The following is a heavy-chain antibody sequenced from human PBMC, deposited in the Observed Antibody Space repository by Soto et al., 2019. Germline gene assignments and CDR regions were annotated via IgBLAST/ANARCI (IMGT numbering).Heavy chain of an antibody. V-gene: IGHV3-53*01. Sequence: DVQLVESGGGLVQPGGSLRLSCAISGFSVIGTYLSGVARAPGKGVGGVSVLYSGGSTYADSVQGRFTISRDKSNNTLYLQMRRVRAEDTAVYFCARHRHPRGTVGATSPLDPWGQGTQVTVSS. J-gene: IGHJ5*02. CDR2: LYSGGST. CDR3: ARHRHPRGTVGATSPLDP. D-gene: IGHD1-26*01. CDR1: GFSVIGTY.